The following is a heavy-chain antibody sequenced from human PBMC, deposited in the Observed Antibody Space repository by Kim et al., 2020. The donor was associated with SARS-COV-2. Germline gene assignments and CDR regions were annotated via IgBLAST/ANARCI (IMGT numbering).Heavy chain of an antibody. CDR3: ARDFSMLGYSYGDIDY. CDR1: GFTFSSYG. V-gene: IGHV3-33*05. CDR2: ISYDGSNK. D-gene: IGHD5-18*01. Sequence: GGSLRLSCAASGFTFSSYGMHWVRQAPGKGLEWVAVISYDGSNKYYADSVKGRFTISRDNSKNTLYLQMNSLRAEDTAVYYCARDFSMLGYSYGDIDYWGQGTLVTVSS. J-gene: IGHJ4*02.